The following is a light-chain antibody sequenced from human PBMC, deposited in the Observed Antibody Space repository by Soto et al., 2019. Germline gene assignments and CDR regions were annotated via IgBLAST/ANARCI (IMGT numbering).Light chain of an antibody. CDR3: QQYNNYPIT. CDR2: MAS. CDR1: QSISSW. J-gene: IGKJ5*01. V-gene: IGKV1-5*03. Sequence: IQMTQSPSTLSASVGDRVTITCRASQSISSWLAWYQQKPGKAPKLLIYMASSLESGVPSRFSGSGSGTEFTLTISSLQPDDFATYYCQQYNNYPITFGHGTRLEIK.